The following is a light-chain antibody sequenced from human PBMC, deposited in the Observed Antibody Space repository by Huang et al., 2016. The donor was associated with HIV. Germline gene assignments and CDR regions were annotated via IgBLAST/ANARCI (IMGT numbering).Light chain of an antibody. J-gene: IGKJ1*01. CDR2: KAS. Sequence: DIQMTQSPSTLAASIGDRVSITCRASQGISTWLAWYQQKPGKAPKLLIYKASNLESGVPSRFSGSGSGTEVTLTINSLQPDDFATYYCQQYNNYAWTFGQGTKVEIK. V-gene: IGKV1-5*03. CDR1: QGISTW. CDR3: QQYNNYAWT.